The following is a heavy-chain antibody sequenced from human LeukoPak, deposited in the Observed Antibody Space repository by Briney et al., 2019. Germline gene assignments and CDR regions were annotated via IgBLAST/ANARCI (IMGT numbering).Heavy chain of an antibody. Sequence: QPGGSLRLSCAASGLTFSSYGMHWVRQAPGKGLEWVAFIRYDGSNKYYADSVKGRFTISRDNSKNTLYLQMNSLRAEDTAVYYCAKDRTHYSSSSRFGYWGQGTLVTVSS. CDR3: AKDRTHYSSSSRFGY. J-gene: IGHJ4*02. D-gene: IGHD6-6*01. CDR2: IRYDGSNK. CDR1: GLTFSSYG. V-gene: IGHV3-30*02.